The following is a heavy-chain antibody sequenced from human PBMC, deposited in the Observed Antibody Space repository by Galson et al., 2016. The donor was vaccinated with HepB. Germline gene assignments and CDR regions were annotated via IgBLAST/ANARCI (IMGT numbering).Heavy chain of an antibody. V-gene: IGHV3-30*04. D-gene: IGHD6-25*01. CDR3: ARVVAAGARPPVAFQY. CDR2: TSYDGANK. CDR1: GFTLSNYA. Sequence: SLRLSCAVSGFTLSNYAMNWVRQAPGTGLEWVSGTSYDGANKYYADSVKGRATIPRDDSKNMVYLQTDSLRGEDTAVYYCARVVAAGARPPVAFQYWGQGILVTVAS. J-gene: IGHJ4*02.